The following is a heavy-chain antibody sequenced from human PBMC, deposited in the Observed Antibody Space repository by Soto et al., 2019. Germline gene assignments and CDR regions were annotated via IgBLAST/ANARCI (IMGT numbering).Heavy chain of an antibody. CDR3: AREQEIDSSGYGGWVY. CDR2: IIPIFGTA. CDR1: GGNLSSYA. J-gene: IGHJ4*02. D-gene: IGHD3-22*01. V-gene: IGHV1-69*01. Sequence: QVQLVQSGAEVKKPGSSVKVSCKASGGNLSSYAISWVRQAPGQGLEWMGGIIPIFGTANYEQKFQGRVTITADESTSTAYMELSSLRSEDTAVYYCAREQEIDSSGYGGWVYWGQGTLVTVSS.